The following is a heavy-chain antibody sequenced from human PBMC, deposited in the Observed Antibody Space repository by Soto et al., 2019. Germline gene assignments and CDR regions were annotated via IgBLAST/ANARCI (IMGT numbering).Heavy chain of an antibody. CDR3: ARGRYGDY. D-gene: IGHD1-1*01. V-gene: IGHV1-18*01. Sequence: QVHLVQSGAEVKKPGASVKVSCKCSGYTFTSYGITWVRQAPGQGLEWMGWISAHNGNTDYAQKLQGRVTVTRDTSTSTAYMELRSLRSDDTAVYYGARGRYGDYWGQGALVTVSS. CDR1: GYTFTSYG. CDR2: ISAHNGNT. J-gene: IGHJ4*02.